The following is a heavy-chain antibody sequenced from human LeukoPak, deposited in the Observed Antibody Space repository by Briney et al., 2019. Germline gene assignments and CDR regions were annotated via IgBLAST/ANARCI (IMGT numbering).Heavy chain of an antibody. Sequence: ASVKVSCEASGFTFTSSAMQWVRQARGQRLEWIGWIVVGSGNTNYAQKFQERVTITRDMSTSTAYMELSSLRSEDTAVYYCASTTGTTRAFDIWGQGTMVTVSS. CDR1: GFTFTSSA. D-gene: IGHD1-1*01. J-gene: IGHJ3*02. CDR2: IVVGSGNT. CDR3: ASTTGTTRAFDI. V-gene: IGHV1-58*02.